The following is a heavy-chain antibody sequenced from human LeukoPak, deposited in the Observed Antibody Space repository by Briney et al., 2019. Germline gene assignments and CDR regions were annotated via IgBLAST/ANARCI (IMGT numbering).Heavy chain of an antibody. Sequence: WASVKVSCKASGYTFTSYDINWVRQATGQGLEWMGWMSPNSGYTGYEQKFQGRVTMTRDASLSTAYLELSSLKSEDTAVYYCAGGIAAGVDYWGQGSLVTVSS. V-gene: IGHV1-8*01. J-gene: IGHJ4*02. CDR3: AGGIAAGVDY. D-gene: IGHD6-13*01. CDR2: MSPNSGYT. CDR1: GYTFTSYD.